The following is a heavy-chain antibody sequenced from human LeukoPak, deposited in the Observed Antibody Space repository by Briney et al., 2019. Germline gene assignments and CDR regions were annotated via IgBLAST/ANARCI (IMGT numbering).Heavy chain of an antibody. J-gene: IGHJ4*02. CDR1: GFTFSSYW. Sequence: PGGSLRLSCAASGFTFSSYWMSWVRQAPGKGLEWVANIKQDGSEKYYVDSVKGRFTISRDNAKNSLYLQMNSLRAEDTAVYYCARVSWTTRYYFDYWGQGTLVTVSS. CDR3: ARVSWTTRYYFDY. CDR2: IKQDGSEK. D-gene: IGHD1-1*01. V-gene: IGHV3-7*01.